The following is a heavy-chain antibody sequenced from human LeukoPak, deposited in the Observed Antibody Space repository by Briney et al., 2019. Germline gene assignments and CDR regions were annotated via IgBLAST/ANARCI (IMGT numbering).Heavy chain of an antibody. Sequence: GGSLRLSCAASGFTFSNAWMNWVRQAPGKGLEWVSYISSSSSTIYYADSVKGRFTISRDNAKNSLYLQMNSLRAEDTAVYYCARDTLRVWGQGTLVTVSS. J-gene: IGHJ4*02. V-gene: IGHV3-48*01. D-gene: IGHD4-17*01. CDR2: ISSSSSTI. CDR1: GFTFSNAW. CDR3: ARDTLRV.